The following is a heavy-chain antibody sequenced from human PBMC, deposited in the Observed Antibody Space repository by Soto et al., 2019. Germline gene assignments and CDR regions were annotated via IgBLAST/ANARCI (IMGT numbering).Heavy chain of an antibody. CDR3: ARDPPPPDY. V-gene: IGHV1-18*01. CDR2: ISAYNGNT. CDR1: GYPFASYA. Sequence: QVQLVQSGAEVKKPGASVKVSCKASGYPFASYAISWMRQAPGQGLEWMGWISAYNGNTNYAQKLQGRVTMTTDTSTSTADMELRSRRYDDTALYYCARDPPPPDYWGQGTLVTVSS. J-gene: IGHJ4*02.